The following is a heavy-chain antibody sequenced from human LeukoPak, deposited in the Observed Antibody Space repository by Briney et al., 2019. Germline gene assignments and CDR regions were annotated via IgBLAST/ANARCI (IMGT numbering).Heavy chain of an antibody. V-gene: IGHV1-18*01. Sequence: ASVKVSFKSSGYTFTSYGITWVRQAPGQGLEWMGWISAYNGNTKYAQKLQGRVTMTTDTSTSTDYMEVRSLRSDDTAVYYCARDSVVVPAAAYYYYMDVWGKGTTVTVSS. CDR2: ISAYNGNT. CDR3: ARDSVVVPAAAYYYYMDV. J-gene: IGHJ6*03. D-gene: IGHD2-2*01. CDR1: GYTFTSYG.